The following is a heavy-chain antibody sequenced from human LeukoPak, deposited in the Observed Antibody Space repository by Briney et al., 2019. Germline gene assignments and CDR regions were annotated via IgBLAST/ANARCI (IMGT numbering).Heavy chain of an antibody. Sequence: IKYDGSEEHYVDPVKGRFTISRDNAKNSLYLQMNGLRAEDTAVYYCARDKTSVTTFGYWGQGTLVTVSS. D-gene: IGHD4-17*01. J-gene: IGHJ4*02. V-gene: IGHV3-7*03. CDR2: IKYDGSEE. CDR3: ARDKTSVTTFGY.